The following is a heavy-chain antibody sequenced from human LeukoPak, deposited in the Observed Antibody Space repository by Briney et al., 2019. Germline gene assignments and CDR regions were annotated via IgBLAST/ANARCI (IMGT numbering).Heavy chain of an antibody. CDR1: GFTFNTYY. CDR3: ARGGKVNSGTYSVDY. J-gene: IGHJ4*02. Sequence: PGGSLRLSCAATGFTFNTYYIHWVRQAPGKGLVWVSRVNTDGSSSNYADSVKGRFTISRDNAKNTVYLQMNSLRAEDTAVYYCARGGKVNSGTYSVDYWGQGTLVTVSP. V-gene: IGHV3-74*01. D-gene: IGHD3-10*01. CDR2: VNTDGSSS.